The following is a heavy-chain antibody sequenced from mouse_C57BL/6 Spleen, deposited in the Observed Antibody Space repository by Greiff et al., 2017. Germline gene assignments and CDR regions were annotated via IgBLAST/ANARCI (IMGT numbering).Heavy chain of an antibody. CDR2: IDPSDSYT. Sequence: QVQLKQPGAELVMPGASVKLSCKASGYTFTSYWMHWVKQRPGQGLEWIGEIDPSDSYTNYNQKFKGKSTLTVDKSSRTAYMQLSSLTSEDSAVYYCARRDYYGYYYAMDYWGQGTSVTVSS. D-gene: IGHD1-1*01. V-gene: IGHV1-69*01. J-gene: IGHJ4*01. CDR1: GYTFTSYW. CDR3: ARRDYYGYYYAMDY.